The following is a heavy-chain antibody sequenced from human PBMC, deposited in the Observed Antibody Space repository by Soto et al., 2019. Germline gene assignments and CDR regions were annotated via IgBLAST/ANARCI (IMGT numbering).Heavy chain of an antibody. D-gene: IGHD3-22*01. CDR3: ARARGDSSGYYYQDRVPYFDY. V-gene: IGHV4-30-2*01. CDR2: IYHSGST. CDR1: GGSISSGGYS. J-gene: IGHJ4*02. Sequence: SETLSLTCAVSGGSISSGGYSWSWIRQPPGKGLEWIGYIYHSGSTYYNPSLKSRVTISVDRSKNQFSLKLSSVTAADTAVYYCARARGDSSGYYYQDRVPYFDYWGQGTLVTVSS.